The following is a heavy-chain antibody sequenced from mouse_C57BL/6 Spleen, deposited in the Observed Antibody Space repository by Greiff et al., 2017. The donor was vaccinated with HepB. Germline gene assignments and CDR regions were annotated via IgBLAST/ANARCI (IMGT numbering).Heavy chain of an antibody. CDR2: IHPSYSYT. J-gene: IGHJ4*01. V-gene: IGHV1-69*01. CDR3: YRCVRSCAMDY. CDR1: GYTFTSYW. Sequence: VQLQQSGPELVMPGASVKLSCKASGYTFTSYWMHWVKQRPGQGLEWIGEIHPSYSYTNYNQKFKCKSTLTVDNSSSTAYIQLRSLTSENSEDYAGYRCVRSCAMDYWGQGTPVTVSS. D-gene: IGHD1-2*01.